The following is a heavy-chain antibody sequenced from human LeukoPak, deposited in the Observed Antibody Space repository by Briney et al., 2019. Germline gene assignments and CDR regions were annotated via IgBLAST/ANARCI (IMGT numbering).Heavy chain of an antibody. V-gene: IGHV3-7*01. CDR1: GFTFSSYW. D-gene: IGHD3-10*01. J-gene: IGHJ6*02. Sequence: PGGSLRLSCAASGFTFSSYWMSWVRQAPGKGLEWVANIKQDGSEKYYVDSVKGRFTISRDNAKNSLYLQMNSLRAEDTAVYYCARDGGNYYGSGSYYKDYYYYYGMDVWGQGTTVTVSS. CDR3: ARDGGNYYGSGSYYKDYYYYYGMDV. CDR2: IKQDGSEK.